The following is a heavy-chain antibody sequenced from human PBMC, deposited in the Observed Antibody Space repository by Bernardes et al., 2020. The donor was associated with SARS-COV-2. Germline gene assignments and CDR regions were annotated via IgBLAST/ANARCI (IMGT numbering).Heavy chain of an antibody. CDR1: GYTLTSYG. D-gene: IGHD2-15*01. Sequence: ASVKVSCKASGYTLTSYGISWVRQAPGQGLEWMGWISAYNGNTNYAQKLQGRVTMTTDTSTSTAYMELRSLRSDDTAVYYCARVIASYYYYGMDVWGQGTTVTVSS. CDR3: ARVIASYYYYGMDV. J-gene: IGHJ6*02. V-gene: IGHV1-18*01. CDR2: ISAYNGNT.